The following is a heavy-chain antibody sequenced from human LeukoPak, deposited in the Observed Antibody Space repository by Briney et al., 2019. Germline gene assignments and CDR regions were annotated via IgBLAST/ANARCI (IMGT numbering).Heavy chain of an antibody. J-gene: IGHJ4*02. CDR1: GFTFSSYA. V-gene: IGHV3-23*01. CDR3: AKRGSKGPTGAFDY. Sequence: GGSLRLSCAASGFTFSSYAMSWVRQVPGKGLEWVSAISGSGGSTYYADSVKGRFTISRDNSKNTLYLQMNSLRAEDTAVYYCAKRGSKGPTGAFDYWGQGTLVTVSS. CDR2: ISGSGGST.